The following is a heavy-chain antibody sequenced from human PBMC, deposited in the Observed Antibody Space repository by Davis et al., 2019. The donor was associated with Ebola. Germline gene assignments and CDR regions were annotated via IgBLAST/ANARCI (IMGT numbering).Heavy chain of an antibody. Sequence: SETLSLTCTVSGGSIASYYWSWIRQSPGKGLEWIGYMYNSGSTNYNPSLKSRVTISVDTSKNQFSLKLSSVTAADTAVYYCARLGTAMVFYGMDVWGQGTTVTVSS. D-gene: IGHD5-18*01. CDR3: ARLGTAMVFYGMDV. V-gene: IGHV4-59*08. CDR2: MYNSGST. J-gene: IGHJ6*02. CDR1: GGSIASYY.